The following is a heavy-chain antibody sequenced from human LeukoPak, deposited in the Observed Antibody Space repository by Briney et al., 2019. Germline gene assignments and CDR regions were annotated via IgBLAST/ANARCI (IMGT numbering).Heavy chain of an antibody. D-gene: IGHD4-17*01. V-gene: IGHV1-2*02. CDR2: INPNSGDT. J-gene: IGHJ4*02. CDR1: VYIFTGYY. Sequence: GASVKVSCKASVYIFTGYYMHWVRQAPGQGREWMGWINPNSGDTNYAQKFQGRVTMTRDTSLSTASLALSRLRSGHRAVCCCARDRGGLRSYYFDYWGQGTLVTVSS. CDR3: ARDRGGLRSYYFDY.